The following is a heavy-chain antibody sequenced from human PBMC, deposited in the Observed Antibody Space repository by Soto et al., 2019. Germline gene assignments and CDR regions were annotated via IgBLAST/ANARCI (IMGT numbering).Heavy chain of an antibody. J-gene: IGHJ2*01. Sequence: GGSLGLSCEASGFSFSAYWMSWVRQAPGKGLEWVANIKQDGSEQYYVDSVKGRFTISRNNAKNSLYLQMNSLRAEDTAVFYCARDFDVWGRGTLVTVSS. CDR2: IKQDGSEQ. V-gene: IGHV3-7*01. CDR3: ARDFDV. CDR1: GFSFSAYW.